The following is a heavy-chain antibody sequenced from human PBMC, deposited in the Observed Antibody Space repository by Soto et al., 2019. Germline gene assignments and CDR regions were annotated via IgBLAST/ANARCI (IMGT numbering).Heavy chain of an antibody. V-gene: IGHV4-59*01. D-gene: IGHD3-22*01. CDR2: IYYSGST. Sequence: SETLSLTCTVSGVSISSYYWSWIRQPPGKGLEWIGYIYYSGSTNYNPSLKSRVTISVDTSKNQFSLKLSSVTAADTAVYYCAREVYSSGYYYYYGMDVWGQGTTVTVSS. CDR3: AREVYSSGYYYYYGMDV. J-gene: IGHJ6*02. CDR1: GVSISSYY.